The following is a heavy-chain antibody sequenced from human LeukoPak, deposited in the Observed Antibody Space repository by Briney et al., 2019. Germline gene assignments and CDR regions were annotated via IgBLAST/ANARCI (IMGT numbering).Heavy chain of an antibody. CDR1: GGSMKRYY. V-gene: IGHV4-59*01. J-gene: IGHJ6*03. Sequence: PSETLSLTCLVSGGSMKRYYWTWIRQAPGKGLEWIENIDDSGSNNYNPSLKSGVTILFDESTNNFSHRETSVTGADKAPYFCARDSSPADLPYMDAGGKGTTVTVSS. D-gene: IGHD6-25*01. CDR2: IDDSGSN. CDR3: ARDSSPADLPYMDA.